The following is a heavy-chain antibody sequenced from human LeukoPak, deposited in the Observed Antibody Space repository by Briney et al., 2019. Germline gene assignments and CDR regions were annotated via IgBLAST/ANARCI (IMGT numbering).Heavy chain of an antibody. CDR2: IYYSGST. V-gene: IGHV4-39*01. D-gene: IGHD3-22*01. Sequence: SETLSLTCTVSGGSISSGSYYWGWIRQPPGKGLEWIGSIYYSGSTYYNPSLKSRVTISVDTSKNQFSLKLSSVTAADTAVYYCATYLTYYYDSSGFNWFDPWGQGTLVTVSS. CDR3: ATYLTYYYDSSGFNWFDP. CDR1: GGSISSGSYY. J-gene: IGHJ5*02.